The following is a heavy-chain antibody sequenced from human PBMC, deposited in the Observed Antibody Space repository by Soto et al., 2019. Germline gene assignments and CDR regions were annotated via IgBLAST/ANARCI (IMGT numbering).Heavy chain of an antibody. CDR1: GYTFTSYG. J-gene: IGHJ4*02. CDR3: ARDSRYYGDNYYFDY. CDR2: ISAYNGNT. Sequence: PRASVKVSCKASGYTFTSYGISWVRQAPGQGLEWMGWISAYNGNTNYAQKLQGRVTMTTDTSTSTAYMELRSLRSDDTAVYYCARDSRYYGDNYYFDYWGQGTLVTVSS. V-gene: IGHV1-18*01. D-gene: IGHD4-17*01.